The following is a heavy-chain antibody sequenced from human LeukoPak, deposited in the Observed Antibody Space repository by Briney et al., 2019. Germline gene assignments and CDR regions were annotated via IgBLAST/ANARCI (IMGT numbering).Heavy chain of an antibody. J-gene: IGHJ3*02. CDR2: IKTNTGNP. CDR3: ATEFEYSSSGDAFDI. V-gene: IGHV7-4-1*02. D-gene: IGHD6-6*01. CDR1: GYTFTTYA. Sequence: ASVKVSCKASGYTFTTYAMNWVRQAPGQGLEYMGWIKTNTGNPTYAQGFTGRFVFSLDTSVSTAYLQISSLKAEDTAVYYCATEFEYSSSGDAFDIWGQGTMVTVSS.